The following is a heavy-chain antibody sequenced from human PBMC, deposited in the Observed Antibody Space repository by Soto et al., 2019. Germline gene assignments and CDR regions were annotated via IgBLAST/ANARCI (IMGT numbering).Heavy chain of an antibody. CDR2: INPNSGGT. Sequence: GASVKVSCKASGYTFTGYYMHWVRQAPGQGLEWMGWINPNSGGTNYAQKFQGWVTMTRDTSISTAYMELTRLRSDDAAVYYCARDPYYGDPYHFDYWGQGTLVTVSS. CDR1: GYTFTGYY. CDR3: ARDPYYGDPYHFDY. D-gene: IGHD4-17*01. V-gene: IGHV1-2*04. J-gene: IGHJ4*02.